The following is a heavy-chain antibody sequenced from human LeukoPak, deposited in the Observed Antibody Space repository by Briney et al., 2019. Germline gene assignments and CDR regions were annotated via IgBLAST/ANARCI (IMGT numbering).Heavy chain of an antibody. D-gene: IGHD3-9*01. CDR3: ARELRYFDWLLSAPRDAFDI. V-gene: IGHV3-66*01. CDR2: IYSGGST. Sequence: GGSLRLSCAASGFTVSSNYMSWVRQAPGKGLEWVSVIYSGGSTYYADSVKGRFTISRDNSKNTLYLQMNSLRAEDTAVYYCARELRYFDWLLSAPRDAFDIWGQGTMVTVSS. J-gene: IGHJ3*02. CDR1: GFTVSSNY.